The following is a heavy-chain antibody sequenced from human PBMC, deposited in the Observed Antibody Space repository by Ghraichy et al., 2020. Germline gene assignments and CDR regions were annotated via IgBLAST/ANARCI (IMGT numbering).Heavy chain of an antibody. CDR3: ARSPSQWLVRFDY. Sequence: GGSLRLSCAASGFTVSSNYMSWVRQAPGKGLEWVSVIYSGGSTYYADSVKGRFTISRDNSKNTLYLQMNSLRAEDTAVYYCARSPSQWLVRFDYWGQGTLVTVSS. J-gene: IGHJ4*02. CDR2: IYSGGST. CDR1: GFTVSSNY. V-gene: IGHV3-53*01. D-gene: IGHD6-19*01.